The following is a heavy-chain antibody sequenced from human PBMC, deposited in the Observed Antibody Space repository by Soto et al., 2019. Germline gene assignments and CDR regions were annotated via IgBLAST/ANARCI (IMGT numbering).Heavy chain of an antibody. V-gene: IGHV3-48*01. CDR2: ISSSSSTI. Sequence: GGSLRLSCAASGFTFSSYSMNWVRQAPGKGLEWVSYISSSSSTIYYADSVKGRFTISRDNAKNSLYLQMNSLRAEDTAVYYCARGDGLRSGYYYYMDVWGKGTTVTVSS. CDR1: GFTFSSYS. CDR3: ARGDGLRSGYYYYMDV. D-gene: IGHD3-9*01. J-gene: IGHJ6*03.